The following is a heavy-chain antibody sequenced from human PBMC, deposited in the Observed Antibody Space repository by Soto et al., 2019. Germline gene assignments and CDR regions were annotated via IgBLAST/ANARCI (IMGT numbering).Heavy chain of an antibody. CDR1: GFSLSTSGAG. CDR3: AHRYGRNSYRWYFDF. CDR2: ISWKDDK. Sequence: SGPTLVNPTHTLTLTCTFSGFSLSTSGAGVGWIRQPAGKALEWLALISWKDDKRYNPGLKSRLSITKDTSKSQVVLSLTNVDPVDTATYFCAHRYGRNSYRWYFDFWGQGTLVTVSS. V-gene: IGHV2-5*01. D-gene: IGHD3-16*02. J-gene: IGHJ4*02.